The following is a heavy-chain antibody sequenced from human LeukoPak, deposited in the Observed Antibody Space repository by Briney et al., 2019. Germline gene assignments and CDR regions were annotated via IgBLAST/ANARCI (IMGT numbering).Heavy chain of an antibody. J-gene: IGHJ3*02. D-gene: IGHD7-27*01. CDR3: ARRNKLGTGEDNDAFDI. V-gene: IGHV3-20*04. CDR1: GFTFDDYG. CDR2: INWNGGST. Sequence: GSLRLSCAASGFTFDDYGMSWVRQAPGKGLEWVSGINWNGGSTGYADSVKGRFTISRDNAKNSLYLQMNSLRAEDTALYYCARRNKLGTGEDNDAFDIWGQGTMVTVSS.